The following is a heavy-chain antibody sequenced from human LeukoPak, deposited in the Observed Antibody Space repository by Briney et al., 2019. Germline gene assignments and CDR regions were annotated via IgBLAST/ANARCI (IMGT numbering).Heavy chain of an antibody. CDR3: ARQQTFDL. CDR1: GFTFNSYG. CDR2: ISGSGDST. Sequence: PGGSLRLSCAGSGFTFNSYGMRWVRQAPGKGLEWVSTISGSGDSTYYADSVKGRFTISRDNAKNSLYLQMNSLRAEDTAVYYCARQQTFDLWGRGTLVIVSS. V-gene: IGHV3-23*01. J-gene: IGHJ2*01. D-gene: IGHD1-1*01.